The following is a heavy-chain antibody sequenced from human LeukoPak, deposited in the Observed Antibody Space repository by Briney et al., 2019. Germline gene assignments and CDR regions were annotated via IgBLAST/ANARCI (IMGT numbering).Heavy chain of an antibody. Sequence: PGGSLRLSCAASGFTFSSYWMSWVRQAPGKGLEWVANIKQDGSEKYYVDSVKGRFTISRDNAKNSLYLQMNSLRAEDTAVYYCARDTRYYGSGSYPDYWGQGTLVTVSS. CDR3: ARDTRYYGSGSYPDY. CDR1: GFTFSSYW. CDR2: IKQDGSEK. J-gene: IGHJ4*02. V-gene: IGHV3-7*01. D-gene: IGHD3-10*01.